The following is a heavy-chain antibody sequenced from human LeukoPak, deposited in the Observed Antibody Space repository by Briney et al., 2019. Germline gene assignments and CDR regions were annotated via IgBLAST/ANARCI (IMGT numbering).Heavy chain of an antibody. D-gene: IGHD4-11*01. J-gene: IGHJ5*02. CDR1: GYTFTDYY. CDR2: INPNSGDT. V-gene: IGHV1-2*02. CDR3: ARTVTTIDWFDP. Sequence: GASVKVFCKASGYTFTDYYMHWVRQAPGQGLEWMGWINPNSGDTKYAQKFQGRVTMTRDTSISTAYMELSRLRSDDTAVYYCARTVTTIDWFDPWGQGTLVTVSS.